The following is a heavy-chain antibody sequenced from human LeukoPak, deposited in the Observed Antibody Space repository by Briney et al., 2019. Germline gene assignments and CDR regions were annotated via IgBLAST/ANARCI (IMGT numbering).Heavy chain of an antibody. V-gene: IGHV4-59*08. CDR1: GGSISNYY. D-gene: IGHD3-22*01. CDR3: ARQRGSGYYYFDY. J-gene: IGHJ4*02. CDR2: FFYSGIA. Sequence: PSETLPLTCAVSGGSISNYYWSWIRQPPGKGLEWIGYFFYSGIANYNPSLKSRVTISIDTSKSQFSLRLSSVTAADTAVYYCARQRGSGYYYFDYWGQGTLVTVSS.